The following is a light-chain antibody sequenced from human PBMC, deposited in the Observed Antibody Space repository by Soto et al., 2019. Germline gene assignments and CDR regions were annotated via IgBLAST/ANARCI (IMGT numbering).Light chain of an antibody. J-gene: IGKJ1*01. V-gene: IGKV3-11*01. CDR2: DAS. CDR3: QQRSSWPRT. CDR1: QSVSSN. Sequence: EIVMTQSPATLSVSPGERATLSCRASQSVSSNLAWYQQKPGQAPRLLIYDASNRATGIPARFSGSGSGTDFTLTISSLEPEDFALYYCQQRSSWPRTFGQGTKVDI.